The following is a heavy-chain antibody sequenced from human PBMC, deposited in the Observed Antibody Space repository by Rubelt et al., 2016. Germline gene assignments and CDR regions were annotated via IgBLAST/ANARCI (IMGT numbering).Heavy chain of an antibody. J-gene: IGHJ4*02. Sequence: GKGLEWVAVISYDGNIENYADPVKGRVTISRDTSKNTLYLQMSSLRAEDTAVYFCAKGSARTWNYADDWGQGTLVTVSS. CDR2: ISYDGNIE. V-gene: IGHV3-30*04. D-gene: IGHD1-7*01. CDR3: AKGSARTWNYADD.